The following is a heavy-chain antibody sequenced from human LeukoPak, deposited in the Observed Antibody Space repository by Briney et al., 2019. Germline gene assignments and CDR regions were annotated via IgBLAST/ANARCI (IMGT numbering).Heavy chain of an antibody. CDR2: LSDSCSNI. CDR3: AREMEGDYGSGTFFDL. J-gene: IGHJ4*02. D-gene: IGHD3-10*01. CDR1: EFDFSDYY. Sequence: GGSLRLSCAASEFDFSDYYMSWIRHAPGEGLEWVSYLSDSCSNIYYADSVKDGFTISRGNVKNSLYLQMNGLRGEDAAVYYCAREMEGDYGSGTFFDLWGQGNMVTVSS. V-gene: IGHV3-11*01.